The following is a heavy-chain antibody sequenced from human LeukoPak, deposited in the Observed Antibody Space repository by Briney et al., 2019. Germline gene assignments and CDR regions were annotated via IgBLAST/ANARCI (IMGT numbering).Heavy chain of an antibody. CDR2: TSDRGDYT. J-gene: IGHJ4*02. CDR1: GFTFTSYS. D-gene: IGHD1-26*01. V-gene: IGHV3-23*01. Sequence: PGGSLRLSCAASGFTFTSYSMSWVRQAPGKGLEWVSGTSDRGDYTYYADSVKARFTISRDSSKTTLFLQMNSLRLEDTALYFCARKAQYTGHYPLDYWGQGTLVTVSS. CDR3: ARKAQYTGHYPLDY.